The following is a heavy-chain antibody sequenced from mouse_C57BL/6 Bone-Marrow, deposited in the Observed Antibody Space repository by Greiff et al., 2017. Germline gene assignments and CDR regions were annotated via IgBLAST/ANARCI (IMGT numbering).Heavy chain of an antibody. Sequence: EVKLLESGPGLVKPSQSLSLTCSVTGYSITSGYYWNWIRQFPGNKLEWMGYISYDGSNNYNPSLKNLISITRDTSKNQFFLKLNSVTTEDTATYYCASDSSGYFDYWGQGTTLTVSS. J-gene: IGHJ2*01. CDR2: ISYDGSN. D-gene: IGHD3-2*02. V-gene: IGHV3-6*01. CDR3: ASDSSGYFDY. CDR1: GYSITSGYY.